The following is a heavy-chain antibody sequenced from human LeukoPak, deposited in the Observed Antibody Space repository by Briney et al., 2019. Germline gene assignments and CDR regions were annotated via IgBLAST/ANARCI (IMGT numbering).Heavy chain of an antibody. Sequence: GGSLRLSCVASGFTFSSYAMSWVRQAPGKGLEWVSAISGSGGSTYYADSVKGRFTISRDNSKNTLYLQMNSLRAEDTAVYYCAKVPWYYYDSSGYLIDYWGQGTLVTVSS. CDR1: GFTFSSYA. CDR2: ISGSGGST. CDR3: AKVPWYYYDSSGYLIDY. V-gene: IGHV3-23*01. J-gene: IGHJ4*02. D-gene: IGHD3-22*01.